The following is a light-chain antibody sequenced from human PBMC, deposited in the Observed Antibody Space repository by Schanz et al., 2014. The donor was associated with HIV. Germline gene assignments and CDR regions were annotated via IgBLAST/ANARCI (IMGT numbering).Light chain of an antibody. CDR2: LNSDGSH. CDR1: SGHSNYA. Sequence: QLVLTQSPSASASLGASVKLTCTLSSGHSNYAIAWHQQQPEKGPRYLMKLNSDGSHSKGDGIPDRFSGSSSGAERYLTISSLQSEDEADYYCQTWGTGILVFGGGTKLT. V-gene: IGLV4-69*01. J-gene: IGLJ2*01. CDR3: QTWGTGILV.